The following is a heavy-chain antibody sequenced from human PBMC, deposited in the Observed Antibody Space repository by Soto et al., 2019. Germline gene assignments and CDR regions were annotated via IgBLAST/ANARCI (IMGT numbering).Heavy chain of an antibody. V-gene: IGHV4-4*02. CDR1: NASISSRKW. D-gene: IGHD3-10*01. CDR3: ASKFGELLADAFDL. CDR2: IYHSGSI. Sequence: QVQLQESGPGLVKPSGTLSLTCTVSNASISSRKWWTWVRQTPGKGLEWIGEIYHSGSINHNPSLKRRVAMSVDKSNNQCSLKMTSVTAADTAVYYCASKFGELLADAFDLWGQGTVVTVSS. J-gene: IGHJ3*01.